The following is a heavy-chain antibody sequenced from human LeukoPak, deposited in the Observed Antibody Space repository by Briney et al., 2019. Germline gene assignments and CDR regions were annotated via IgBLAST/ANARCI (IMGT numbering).Heavy chain of an antibody. J-gene: IGHJ2*01. CDR1: GDSVVNGDW. CDR3: SRRSVTYTWYLDV. V-gene: IGHV4/OR15-8*02. Sequence: SETLSLTCDVSGDSVVNGDWWTWVRQPPGKGLEWIGEVSHSGYTNYNPSLESRVAISIDKSNNHFSLTLRSVSAADTAVYFCSRRSVTYTWYLDVWGRGTLVTVSS. D-gene: IGHD4-17*01. CDR2: VSHSGYT.